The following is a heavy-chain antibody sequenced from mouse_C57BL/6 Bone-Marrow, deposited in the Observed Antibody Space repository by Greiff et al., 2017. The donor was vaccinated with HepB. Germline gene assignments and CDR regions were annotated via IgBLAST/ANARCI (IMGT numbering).Heavy chain of an antibody. D-gene: IGHD2-14*01. V-gene: IGHV1-82*01. CDR3: AGYDGDTY. Sequence: QVQLQQSGPELVKPGASVKISCKASGYAFSSSWMNWVKQRPGKGLEWIGRIYPGDGDTNYNGKFKGKATLTADKSSSTAYMQLSSLTSEDSAVYYCAGYDGDTYWGQGTTLTVSS. CDR1: GYAFSSSW. CDR2: IYPGDGDT. J-gene: IGHJ2*01.